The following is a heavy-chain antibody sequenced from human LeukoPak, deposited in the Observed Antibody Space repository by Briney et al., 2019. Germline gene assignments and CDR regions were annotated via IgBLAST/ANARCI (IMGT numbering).Heavy chain of an antibody. J-gene: IGHJ4*02. CDR3: VRELNDLT. CDR1: GFSFSNFE. D-gene: IGHD3-3*01. Sequence: GGSLRLSCVASGFSFSNFEMNWVRQAPGKGLQCVSYISSGGSSIYYADSVKGRFTISRDNAENSVFLQMNSLRAEDTAIYYCVRELNDLTWGQGTLVTVSP. V-gene: IGHV3-48*03. CDR2: ISSGGSSI.